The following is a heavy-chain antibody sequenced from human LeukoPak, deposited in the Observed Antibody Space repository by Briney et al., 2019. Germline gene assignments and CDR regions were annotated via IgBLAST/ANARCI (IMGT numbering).Heavy chain of an antibody. Sequence: SETLSLTCTVSGGSISSYYWSWIRQPAGKGLEWIGRIYTSGSTNYNPSLKSRVTMSVDTSKNQFSLKLSSVTAADTAVYYCARDSYGSGTKFYYYMDVWGKGTTVTVSS. V-gene: IGHV4-4*07. CDR2: IYTSGST. J-gene: IGHJ6*03. CDR1: GGSISSYY. D-gene: IGHD2-8*01. CDR3: ARDSYGSGTKFYYYMDV.